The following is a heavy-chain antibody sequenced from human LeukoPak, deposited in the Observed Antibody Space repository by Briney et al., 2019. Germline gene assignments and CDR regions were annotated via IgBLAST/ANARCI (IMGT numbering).Heavy chain of an antibody. CDR1: GGSFSGYY. J-gene: IGHJ4*02. CDR3: ARKRWLHWDY. D-gene: IGHD5-24*01. Sequence: PSETLSLTCAVYGGSFSGYYWSWIRQPPGKGLEWIGEINHSGSTNYNPSLKSRFTISVDTSKNQFSLKLSSVTAGDTAVYYCARKRWLHWDYWGQGTLVTVSS. V-gene: IGHV4-34*01. CDR2: INHSGST.